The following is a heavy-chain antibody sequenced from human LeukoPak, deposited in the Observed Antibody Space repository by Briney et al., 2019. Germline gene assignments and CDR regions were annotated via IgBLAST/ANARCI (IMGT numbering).Heavy chain of an antibody. J-gene: IGHJ4*02. CDR3: AGTYGSGSYPNY. V-gene: IGHV3-21*01. CDR1: GFTFSSYD. D-gene: IGHD3-10*01. Sequence: KPGRSLRLSCAASGFTFSSYDMNWVRQAPGKGLEWVSSISSSSSYIYYADSVKGRFAISRDNAKNSLYLQMYSLRAEDTAVYYCAGTYGSGSYPNYWGQGTLVTVSS. CDR2: ISSSSSYI.